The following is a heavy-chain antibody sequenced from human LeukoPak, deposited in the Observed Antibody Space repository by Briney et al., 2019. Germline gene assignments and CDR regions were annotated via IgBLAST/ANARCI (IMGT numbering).Heavy chain of an antibody. CDR3: ASDRVFYGLDV. CDR1: GFTFSSYW. CDR2: IKSDGSET. J-gene: IGHJ6*02. V-gene: IGHV3-74*01. Sequence: GGSLRLSCAASGFTFSSYWMHWVRQAPGKGLMWVSRIKSDGSETSYADSVKGRFTISRDNARNTLYLQMNSLRPEDTTIYYCASDRVFYGLDVWGQGTTVTVSS.